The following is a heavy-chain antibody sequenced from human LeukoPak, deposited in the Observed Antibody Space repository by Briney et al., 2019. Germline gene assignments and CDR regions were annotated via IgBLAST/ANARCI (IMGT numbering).Heavy chain of an antibody. CDR3: ARDHTYYYDSSGYYYELRY. D-gene: IGHD3-22*01. CDR2: ISGSGGST. V-gene: IGHV3-23*01. J-gene: IGHJ4*02. CDR1: GFTFSSYA. Sequence: GGSLRLSCAASGFTFSSYAMSWVRQAPGKGLEWVSAISGSGGSTYYADSVKGRFTISRDNSKNTLYLQMNSLRAEDTAVYYCARDHTYYYDSSGYYYELRYWGQGTLVTVSS.